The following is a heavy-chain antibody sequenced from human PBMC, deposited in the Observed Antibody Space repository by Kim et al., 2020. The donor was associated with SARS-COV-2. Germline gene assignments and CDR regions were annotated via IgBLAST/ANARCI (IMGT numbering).Heavy chain of an antibody. Sequence: SETLSLTCAVYGGSFSGYYWNWIRQPPGKGLEWIGEINHSGSTNYNPSLKSRVTISVDTSKNQFSLKLSSVTAADTAVYYCARGRYSSSWYGLHNWFYPWGQGTLVTVSS. J-gene: IGHJ5*02. CDR3: ARGRYSSSWYGLHNWFYP. CDR2: INHSGST. CDR1: GGSFSGYY. V-gene: IGHV4-34*01. D-gene: IGHD6-13*01.